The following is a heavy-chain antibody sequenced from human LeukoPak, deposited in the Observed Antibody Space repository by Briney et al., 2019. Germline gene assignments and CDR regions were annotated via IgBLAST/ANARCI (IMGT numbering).Heavy chain of an antibody. CDR3: ARKGVSDLYYFDS. CDR1: GGSISSYF. V-gene: IGHV4-59*08. Sequence: SETLSLTCTVSGGSISSYFWSWVRQPPGKGLEWIGYIYYSGSTNYNSSLKSRVTISVDTSKNQISLKLRSVTAADTAVYYCARKGVSDLYYFDSWGQGTLVTVSS. J-gene: IGHJ4*02. CDR2: IYYSGST. D-gene: IGHD3-16*01.